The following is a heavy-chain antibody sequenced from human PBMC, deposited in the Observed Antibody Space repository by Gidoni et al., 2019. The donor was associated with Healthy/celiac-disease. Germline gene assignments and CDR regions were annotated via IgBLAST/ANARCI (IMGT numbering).Heavy chain of an antibody. CDR2: IYYSGST. CDR3: ASSASSSWRWYFDL. J-gene: IGHJ2*01. D-gene: IGHD6-13*01. V-gene: IGHV4-31*03. Sequence: QVQLQESGPGLVKPSQTLSLTCTVSGGSISSSGYYWSWIRQHPGKGLEWIGYIYYSGSTYYNPSLKSRVTISVDTSKNQFSLKLSSVTAADTAVYYCASSASSSWRWYFDLWGRGTLVTVSS. CDR1: GGSISSSGYY.